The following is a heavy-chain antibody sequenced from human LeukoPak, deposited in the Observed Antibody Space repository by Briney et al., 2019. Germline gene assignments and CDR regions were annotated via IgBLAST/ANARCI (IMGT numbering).Heavy chain of an antibody. CDR2: ISSSGSTI. J-gene: IGHJ5*02. CDR3: ARDIDNWFDP. V-gene: IGHV3-48*04. CDR1: GFTFSSYG. Sequence: PGRSLRLSCAASGFTFSSYGMHWVRQAPGKGLEWVSYISSSGSTIYYADSVKGRFTISRDNAKNSLYLQMNSLRAEDTAVYYCARDIDNWFDPWGQGTLVTVSS.